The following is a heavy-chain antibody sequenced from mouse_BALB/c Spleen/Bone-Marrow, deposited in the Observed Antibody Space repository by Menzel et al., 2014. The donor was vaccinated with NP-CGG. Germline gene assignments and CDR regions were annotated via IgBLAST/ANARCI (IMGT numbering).Heavy chain of an antibody. CDR3: RGGPWFAY. CDR1: GFSLTSYG. CDR2: IWGDGST. V-gene: IGHV2-3*01. Sequence: VKLVESGPGLVAPSQLLSITCTVSGFSLTSYGVSWVRQPPGKGLEWLGVIWGDGSTNYHSALISRLSISKDNSKSQVFLKLNRLQTDDTVTYYCRGGPWFAYWGQGTLVTVSA. D-gene: IGHD3-3*01. J-gene: IGHJ3*01.